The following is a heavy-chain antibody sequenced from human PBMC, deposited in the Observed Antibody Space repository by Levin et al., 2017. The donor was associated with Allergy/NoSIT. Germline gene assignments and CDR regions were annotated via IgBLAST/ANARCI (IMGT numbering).Heavy chain of an antibody. V-gene: IGHV3-33*08. J-gene: IGHJ4*02. CDR2: IVHDGSRK. CDR1: GFTFSSYA. CDR3: ARDVLTATGPLKFDD. Sequence: PSGGSLRLSCVDSGFTFSSYAMHWVRQAPGKGLEWVAVIVHDGSRKFYADSVKGRFTISRDNSKNTLFLQMNSLRAEDTAVYYCARDVLTATGPLKFDDWGQGTLVTVSS. D-gene: IGHD3-9*01.